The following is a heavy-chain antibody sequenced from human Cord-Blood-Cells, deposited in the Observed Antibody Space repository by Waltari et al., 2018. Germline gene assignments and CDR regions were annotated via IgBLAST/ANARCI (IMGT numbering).Heavy chain of an antibody. V-gene: IGHV4-4*07. CDR1: GGSISSYY. Sequence: QVQLQESGPGLVKPSETLSLTCTVSGGSISSYYWSWIRQPAGTGPECIGRIHTSGSTNTKPALKRRVTMSADTSTNQYSPKPRSVTAADAAVDYWAREVGHPPSMSGTTYYYFYMGVWGKGTTVTVSS. J-gene: IGHJ6*03. CDR3: AREVGHPPSMSGTTYYYFYMGV. CDR2: IHTSGST. D-gene: IGHD1-1*01.